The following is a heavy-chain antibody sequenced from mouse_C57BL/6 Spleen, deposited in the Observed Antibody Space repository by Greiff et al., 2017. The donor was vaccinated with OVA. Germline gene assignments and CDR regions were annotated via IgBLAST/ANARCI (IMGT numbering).Heavy chain of an antibody. CDR2: IYPGNSDT. J-gene: IGHJ2*01. Sequence: VQLKESGTVLARPGASVKMSCKTSGYTFTSYWMHWVKQRPGQGLEWIGAIYPGNSDTSYNQKFKGKAKLTAVTSASTAYMELSSLTNEDSAVYYCTNLITTVVAHFDYWGQGTTLTVSS. D-gene: IGHD1-1*01. CDR3: TNLITTVVAHFDY. CDR1: GYTFTSYW. V-gene: IGHV1-5*01.